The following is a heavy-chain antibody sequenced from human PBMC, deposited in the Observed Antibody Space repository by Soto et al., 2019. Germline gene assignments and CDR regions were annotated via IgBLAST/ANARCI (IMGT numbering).Heavy chain of an antibody. J-gene: IGHJ5*02. Sequence: SGFTFSSYSMNWVRQAPGKGLEWVSSIDSSGRNVYYADSVEGRFTTSRDNAKNSLYLQMNSLRAEDTAVYYCARVLVFYGGFDPWGQGTLVTVSS. CDR2: IDSSGRNV. CDR3: ARVLVFYGGFDP. V-gene: IGHV3-21*04. D-gene: IGHD2-21*02. CDR1: GFTFSSYS.